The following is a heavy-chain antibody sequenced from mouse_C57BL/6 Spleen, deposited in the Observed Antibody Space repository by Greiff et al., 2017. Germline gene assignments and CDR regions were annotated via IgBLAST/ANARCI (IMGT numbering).Heavy chain of an antibody. CDR2: IDPSDSYT. Sequence: VQLQQSGAELVKPGASVKLSCKASGYTFTSYWMQWVKQRPGQGLEWIGKIDPSDSYTNYNQKFKGKATLTVDTSSSTAYMQLSSLTSEDSAVYFVAIGNYGSSSHYFDYWGQGTTLTVSS. J-gene: IGHJ2*01. CDR3: AIGNYGSSSHYFDY. D-gene: IGHD1-1*01. CDR1: GYTFTSYW. V-gene: IGHV1-50*01.